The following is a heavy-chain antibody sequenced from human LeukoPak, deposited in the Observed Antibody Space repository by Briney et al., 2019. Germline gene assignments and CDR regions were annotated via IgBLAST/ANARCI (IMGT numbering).Heavy chain of an antibody. V-gene: IGHV3-23*01. D-gene: IGHD3-22*01. CDR3: AKVRSGYYNDAFDM. CDR2: TSSSGGTT. J-gene: IGHJ3*02. Sequence: GGTLRLSCAASGFTFSSYAMAWVRQAPGKGLEWVSVTSSSGGTTYYADSVKGRLAMSRDSSKNTLYLQMNSLRADDTALYYCAKVRSGYYNDAFDMWGQGTMVTVSS. CDR1: GFTFSSYA.